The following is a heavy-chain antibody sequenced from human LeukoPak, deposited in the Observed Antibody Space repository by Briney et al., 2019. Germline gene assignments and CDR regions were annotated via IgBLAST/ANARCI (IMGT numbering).Heavy chain of an antibody. V-gene: IGHV4-59*08. CDR3: ARANPNWNPPDY. CDR2: VYHSGST. CDR1: SDSMTSYF. D-gene: IGHD1-1*01. J-gene: IGHJ4*02. Sequence: SETLSLTCSVSSDSMTSYFWSWIRQPPGRGLEWIGYVYHSGSTSYNPSLKSRVSISEDTSKNQFSLKLRSVTAADTAVYYCARANPNWNPPDYWGQGTLVTVSS.